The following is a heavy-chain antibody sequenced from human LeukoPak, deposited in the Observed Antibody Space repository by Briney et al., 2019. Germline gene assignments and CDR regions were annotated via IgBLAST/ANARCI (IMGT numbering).Heavy chain of an antibody. J-gene: IGHJ4*02. CDR1: GYTFTSHG. D-gene: IGHD2-15*01. V-gene: IGHV1-18*01. Sequence: ASVKVSCKASGYTFTSHGISWVRQAPGQGLEWMGWIGAYNGNTNYAQKLQGRVTMTTDTSTSTAYMELRSLRSDDTAVYYCAREHCSGGSCYPGGDYWGQGTLVTVSS. CDR3: AREHCSGGSCYPGGDY. CDR2: IGAYNGNT.